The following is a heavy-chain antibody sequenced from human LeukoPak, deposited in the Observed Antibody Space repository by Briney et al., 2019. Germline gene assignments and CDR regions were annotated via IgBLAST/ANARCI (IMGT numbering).Heavy chain of an antibody. D-gene: IGHD2-2*01. CDR2: IWYDESKT. Sequence: GRSLRLSCAASGFTFSSYEMHWVRQAPGQGLEWVALIWYDESKTYYADSVKGRFTISRDNSKNTLYLQMDSLRAEDTAVYYCARDLKTSFSTPGGYWGQGTLVTVSS. CDR3: ARDLKTSFSTPGGY. J-gene: IGHJ4*02. CDR1: GFTFSSYE. V-gene: IGHV3-33*01.